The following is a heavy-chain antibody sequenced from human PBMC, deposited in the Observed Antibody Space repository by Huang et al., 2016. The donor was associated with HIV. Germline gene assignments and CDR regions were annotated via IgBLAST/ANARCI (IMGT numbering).Heavy chain of an antibody. CDR1: GYVFTKFG. CDR2: ISAYTGHT. CDR3: GRDAWYPLQNWFDP. Sequence: QAQLVQSGTEVKGPGASVRVSCKASGYVFTKFGINWVRQVPGQGLAWMGWISAYTGHTNYAQHFQDRVILTTDTSTTTAYMELRNLKSDDTAVYYCGRDAWYPLQNWFDPWGQGTLVIVSS. D-gene: IGHD2-15*01. V-gene: IGHV1-18*01. J-gene: IGHJ5*02.